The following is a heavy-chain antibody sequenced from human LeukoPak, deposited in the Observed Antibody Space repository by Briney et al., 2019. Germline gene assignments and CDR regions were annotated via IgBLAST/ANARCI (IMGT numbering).Heavy chain of an antibody. J-gene: IGHJ4*02. CDR2: IYSGGST. D-gene: IGHD2-21*02. Sequence: GGSLRLSCAASGFTFSSYAMSWVRQAPGKGLEWVSVIYSGGSTYYADSVKGRFTISRDNSKNTLYLQMNSLRAEDTAVYYCARDNVVTASGGLDYWGQGTLVTVSS. V-gene: IGHV3-53*01. CDR3: ARDNVVTASGGLDY. CDR1: GFTFSSYA.